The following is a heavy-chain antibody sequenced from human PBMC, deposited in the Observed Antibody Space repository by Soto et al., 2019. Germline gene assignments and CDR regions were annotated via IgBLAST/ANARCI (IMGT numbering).Heavy chain of an antibody. Sequence: QVQLQQWGAGLLKPSKTLSLTCAVYGGSFSGYYWSWIRQPPGKGLEWIGEINHSGSTNHNPSLKSRVTISVDTSKNQFSLKLSSVTAADTAVYYCARDGQAVAEKLDSWGQGTLVTVSS. V-gene: IGHV4-34*01. CDR1: GGSFSGYY. D-gene: IGHD6-19*01. CDR2: INHSGST. J-gene: IGHJ4*02. CDR3: ARDGQAVAEKLDS.